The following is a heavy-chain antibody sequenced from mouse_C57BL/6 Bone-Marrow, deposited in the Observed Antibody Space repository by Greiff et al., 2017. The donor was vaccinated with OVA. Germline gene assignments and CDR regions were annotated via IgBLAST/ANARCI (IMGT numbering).Heavy chain of an antibody. J-gene: IGHJ2*01. Sequence: DVHLVESGGDLVKPGGSLKLSCAASGFTFSSYGMSWVRQTPDKRLEWVATISSGGSYTYYPDSVKGRFTISRDNAKNTLYLQMSSLKSEDTAMYYCAREGPSMVTTPFDYWGQGTTLTVSS. CDR1: GFTFSSYG. CDR2: ISSGGSYT. V-gene: IGHV5-6*01. D-gene: IGHD2-9*01. CDR3: AREGPSMVTTPFDY.